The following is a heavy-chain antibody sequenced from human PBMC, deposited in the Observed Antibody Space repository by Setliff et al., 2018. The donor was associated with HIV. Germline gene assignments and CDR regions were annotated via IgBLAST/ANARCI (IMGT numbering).Heavy chain of an antibody. CDR3: AKDFPPPNGMDV. V-gene: IGHV3-43D*03. CDR2: ISWDGGST. J-gene: IGHJ6*02. Sequence: GGSLRLSCAAPGFTFDDYVMHWVRQAPGKGLEWVSLISWDGGSTYYADSVKGRFTISRDNSKNSLYLQMNSLRPEDTAVYYCAKDFPPPNGMDVWGQGTTVTVSS. CDR1: GFTFDDYV.